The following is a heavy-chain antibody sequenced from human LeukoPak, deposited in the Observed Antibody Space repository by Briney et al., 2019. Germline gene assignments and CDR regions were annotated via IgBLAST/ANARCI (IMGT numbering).Heavy chain of an antibody. D-gene: IGHD6-13*01. CDR3: ARDGPWGGLGGLYSSTPLFDY. Sequence: ASVKVSCKASGYTFTSYGISWVRQAPGQGLEWMGWISAYNGNTNYAQKLQGRVTMTTDTSTSTAYMELRSLRSDDTAVYYCARDGPWGGLGGLYSSTPLFDYWGQGTLVTVSS. J-gene: IGHJ4*02. CDR1: GYTFTSYG. CDR2: ISAYNGNT. V-gene: IGHV1-18*01.